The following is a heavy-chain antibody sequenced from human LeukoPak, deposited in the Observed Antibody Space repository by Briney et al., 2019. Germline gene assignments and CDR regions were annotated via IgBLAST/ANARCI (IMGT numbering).Heavy chain of an antibody. CDR2: INPESGDT. V-gene: IGHV1-2*02. CDR1: GYTFTGYY. Sequence: ASVKVSCKASGYTFTGYYMHWVRQAPGQGLEWVGWINPESGDTVFAQKFRGRISLTRDTSIRTAYMELTRLTSADTAVYFCARDRFRAPRGPRRIGWFDPWGQGTLVTVSS. J-gene: IGHJ5*02. CDR3: ARDRFRAPRGPRRIGWFDP. D-gene: IGHD2/OR15-2a*01.